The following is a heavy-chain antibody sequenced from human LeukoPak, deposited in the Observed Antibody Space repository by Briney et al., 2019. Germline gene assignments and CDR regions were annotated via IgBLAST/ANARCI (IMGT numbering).Heavy chain of an antibody. V-gene: IGHV1-69*13. CDR2: IIPIFGTA. CDR1: GGTFSSYA. J-gene: IGHJ6*02. CDR3: ARETSMVRGPHPMGV. D-gene: IGHD3-10*01. Sequence: ASVKVSCKASGGTFSSYAISWVRQAPGQGLEWMGGIIPIFGTANYAQKFQGRVTITADESTSTAYMELSSLRSEDTAVYYCARETSMVRGPHPMGVWGQGTTVTVSS.